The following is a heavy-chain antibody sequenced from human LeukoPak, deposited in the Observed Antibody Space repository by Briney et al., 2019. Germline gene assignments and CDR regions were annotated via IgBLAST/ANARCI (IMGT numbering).Heavy chain of an antibody. CDR3: AKLVRPPYYFDY. V-gene: IGHV3-23*01. D-gene: IGHD6-13*01. J-gene: IGHJ4*02. CDR1: GFTFSSYN. Sequence: GGSLRLSCAASGFTFSSYNMNWVRQAPGKGLEWVSGISDSGGSTSYADSVKGRFTISRDNSRNTLYLQMNSLRVEDTAVYYCAKLVRPPYYFDYWGQGTLVTVSS. CDR2: ISDSGGST.